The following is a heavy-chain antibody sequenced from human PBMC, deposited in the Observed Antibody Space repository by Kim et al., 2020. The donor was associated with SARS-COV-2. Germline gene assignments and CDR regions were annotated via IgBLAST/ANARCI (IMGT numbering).Heavy chain of an antibody. CDR2: IKQDGSEK. D-gene: IGHD6-13*01. CDR1: GFTFSSYW. J-gene: IGHJ4*02. CDR3: ARDYRSSWYGYYFDY. V-gene: IGHV3-7*01. Sequence: GGSLRLSCAASGFTFSSYWMSWVRQAPGKGLEWVANIKQDGSEKYYVDSVKGRFTISRDNAKNSLYLQMNSLRAEDTAVYYCARDYRSSWYGYYFDYWGQGTLVTVSS.